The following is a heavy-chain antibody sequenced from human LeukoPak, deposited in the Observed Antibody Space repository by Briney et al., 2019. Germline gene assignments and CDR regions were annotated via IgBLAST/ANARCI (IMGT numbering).Heavy chain of an antibody. V-gene: IGHV3-23*01. Sequence: GGSLRLSCAASGFTFSSFAMSWVRLAPGKGLEWVSGISGSGGSTYYADSVKGRFTISRDNSKNTLYLQMNSLRAEDTAVYSCAKNPPFYYYYMDVWGKGTTVTVSS. CDR3: AKNPPFYYYYMDV. J-gene: IGHJ6*03. CDR2: ISGSGGST. CDR1: GFTFSSFA.